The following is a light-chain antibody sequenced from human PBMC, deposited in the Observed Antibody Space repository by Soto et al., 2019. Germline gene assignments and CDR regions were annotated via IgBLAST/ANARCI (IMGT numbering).Light chain of an antibody. Sequence: DVALTQSPLSLPVALGQPASISCRSSQSLVFSYGNTYLNWFQQRPGQSPRRLIYKISNRDSGVPDRFSGSGSATDFTLKISRVEDEDVGIYFCMQGTHWQLTFGGGTKVDIK. J-gene: IGKJ4*01. V-gene: IGKV2-30*01. CDR2: KIS. CDR1: QSLVFSYGNTY. CDR3: MQGTHWQLT.